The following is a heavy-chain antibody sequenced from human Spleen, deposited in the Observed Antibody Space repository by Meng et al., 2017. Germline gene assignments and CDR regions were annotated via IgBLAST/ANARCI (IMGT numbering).Heavy chain of an antibody. CDR2: ISDRGDIT. J-gene: IGHJ4*02. Sequence: GESLKISCAASGFTFNIYAMSWVRQAPGKGLEWVSAISDRGDITYYADSVKGRFTISRDNSRNTLYLRMNSLRAEDTAIYYCVTDSSNDFWSGHTPEAFWGQGTLVTVSS. V-gene: IGHV3-23*01. D-gene: IGHD3-3*01. CDR3: VTDSSNDFWSGHTPEAF. CDR1: GFTFNIYA.